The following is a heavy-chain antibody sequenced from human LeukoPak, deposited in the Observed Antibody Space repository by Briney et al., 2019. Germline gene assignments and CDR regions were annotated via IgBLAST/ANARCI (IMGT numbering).Heavy chain of an antibody. CDR2: INPSGGST. CDR3: ARDSDLYYYDSSGYYSY. Sequence: GASVKVSCKASGYTFTSYYMHWVRQAPGQGLEWMGIINPSGGSTSYAQKLQGRVTMTRDTSTSTVYMELSSLRSEDTAVYYCARDSDLYYYDSSGYYSYWGQGTLVTVSS. J-gene: IGHJ4*02. V-gene: IGHV1-46*01. CDR1: GYTFTSYY. D-gene: IGHD3-22*01.